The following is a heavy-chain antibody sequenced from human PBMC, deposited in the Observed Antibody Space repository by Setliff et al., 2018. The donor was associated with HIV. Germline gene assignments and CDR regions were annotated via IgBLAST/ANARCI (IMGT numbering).Heavy chain of an antibody. D-gene: IGHD3-22*01. J-gene: IGHJ4*02. V-gene: IGHV3-30*02. Sequence: GGSLRLSCAASGFRFETFGMYWVRQAPGKGLEWVAFIRHNGNTAYYGDSVKGRFIMSRDNSENTVSLEMNNLRLEDAGVYYCAKIQNPQGYYYDSSGYYPHPGSPDYWGQGTLVTVSS. CDR2: IRHNGNTA. CDR1: GFRFETFG. CDR3: AKIQNPQGYYYDSSGYYPHPGSPDY.